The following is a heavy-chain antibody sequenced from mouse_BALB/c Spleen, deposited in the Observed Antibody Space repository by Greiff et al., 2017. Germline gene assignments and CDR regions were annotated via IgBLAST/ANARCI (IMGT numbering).Heavy chain of an antibody. D-gene: IGHD2-2*01. J-gene: IGHJ4*01. Sequence: VQLQQSGPGLVKPSQSLSLTCSVTGYSITSSYYWNWIRQFQGNQLEWMGYIRYDGSNNYNPALKNRISITRDTSKNQFFLKLNSVTTEDTATYYCAWLRYYAMDYWGQGTSVTVSS. CDR3: AWLRYYAMDY. CDR2: IRYDGSN. CDR1: GYSITSSYY. V-gene: IGHV3-6*02.